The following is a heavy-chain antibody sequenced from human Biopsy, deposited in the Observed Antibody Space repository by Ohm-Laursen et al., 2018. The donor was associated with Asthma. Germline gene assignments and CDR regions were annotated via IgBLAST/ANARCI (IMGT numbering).Heavy chain of an antibody. CDR2: TNERGVT. CDR1: PGSFSGFF. CDR3: ARGPELDV. V-gene: IGHV4-34*01. J-gene: IGHJ6*02. Sequence: SDTLSLTCDAYPGSFSGFFWTWIRQSPGKGLEWIGETNERGVTNNNPSLKSRVIISIDTYWNRVSLKLTSVTAADTAVYYCARGPELDVWGQGTTVTVSS.